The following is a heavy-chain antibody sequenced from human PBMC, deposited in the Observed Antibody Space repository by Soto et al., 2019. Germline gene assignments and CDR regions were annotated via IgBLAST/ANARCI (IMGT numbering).Heavy chain of an antibody. CDR1: GGSISSSSYY. J-gene: IGHJ4*02. CDR3: ARLKEQWLVLFDY. CDR2: IYYSGST. D-gene: IGHD6-19*01. Sequence: PSETLSLTCTVSGGSISSSSYYWGWIRQPPGKGLEWIGSIYYSGSTYYNPSLKSRVTISVDTSKNQFSLKLSSVTAADTAVYYCARLKEQWLVLFDYWGQGTLVTVS. V-gene: IGHV4-39*01.